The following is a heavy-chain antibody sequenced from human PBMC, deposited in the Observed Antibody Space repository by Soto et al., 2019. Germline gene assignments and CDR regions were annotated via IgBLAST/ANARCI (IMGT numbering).Heavy chain of an antibody. CDR3: ARVCWSGYYAPYGWFDP. D-gene: IGHD3-3*01. Sequence: GASVKVSCKASGYTFTSYAMHWVRQAPGQRLEWMGWINAGNGNTKYSQKFQGRVTITRDTSASTAYMELSSLRSEDPAVYYCARVCWSGYYAPYGWFDPWGQGTLVTVSS. CDR1: GYTFTSYA. V-gene: IGHV1-3*01. CDR2: INAGNGNT. J-gene: IGHJ5*02.